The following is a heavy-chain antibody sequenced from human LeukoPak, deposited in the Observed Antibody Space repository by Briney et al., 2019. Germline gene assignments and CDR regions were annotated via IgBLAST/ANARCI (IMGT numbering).Heavy chain of an antibody. Sequence: PGESLKISCKGSGYSFTSYWIGWVRQMPGKGLEWMGIIYPGDSDTRYSPSFQGQVTISADKSISTAYLQWSSLKASDTAMYYCARLQVVAAEGNINWFDPWGQGTLVTVSS. J-gene: IGHJ5*02. CDR3: ARLQVVAAEGNINWFDP. V-gene: IGHV5-51*01. D-gene: IGHD2-15*01. CDR1: GYSFTSYW. CDR2: IYPGDSDT.